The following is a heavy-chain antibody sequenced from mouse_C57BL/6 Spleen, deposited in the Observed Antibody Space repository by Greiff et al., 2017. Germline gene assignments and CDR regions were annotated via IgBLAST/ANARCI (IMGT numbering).Heavy chain of an antibody. CDR1: GYTFTSYW. D-gene: IGHD1-1*01. CDR2: IDPSDSYT. CDR3: ARQGGSSYDYFDE. Sequence: VQLQQPGAELVMPGASVKLSCKASGYTFTSYWMHWVKQRPGQGLEWIGEIDPSDSYTNYNQKFKGKSTLTVDKSSSTAYLQLSSLTSEDSAVYYCARQGGSSYDYFDEWGQGTPRTVSS. V-gene: IGHV1-69*01. J-gene: IGHJ2*01.